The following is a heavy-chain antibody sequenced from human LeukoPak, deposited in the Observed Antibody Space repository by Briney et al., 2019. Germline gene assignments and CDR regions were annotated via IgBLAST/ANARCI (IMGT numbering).Heavy chain of an antibody. CDR1: GGTFSSYA. Sequence: GASVKVSCKASGGTFSSYAISWVRQAPGQGLEWMGGIIPIFGTANYAQKFQGRVTITADESTSTAYMELSSLRSEDTAVYYCARQHRYCSSTSCPIGEAMGNWFDPWGQGTLVTVSS. V-gene: IGHV1-69*13. J-gene: IGHJ5*02. CDR2: IIPIFGTA. CDR3: ARQHRYCSSTSCPIGEAMGNWFDP. D-gene: IGHD2-2*01.